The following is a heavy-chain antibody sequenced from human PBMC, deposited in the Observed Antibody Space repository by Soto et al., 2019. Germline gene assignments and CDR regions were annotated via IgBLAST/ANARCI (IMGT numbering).Heavy chain of an antibody. D-gene: IGHD3-22*01. CDR2: IYYSGST. CDR1: GGSISSYY. Sequence: SETLSLTCTVSGGSISSYYWSWIRQPPGKGLEWIGYIYYSGSTNYNPSLKSRVTISVDTSKNQFSLKLSSVTAADTAVYYCAINVYYDSSGYHHAFDYWGQGTLVTVSS. CDR3: AINVYYDSSGYHHAFDY. V-gene: IGHV4-59*01. J-gene: IGHJ4*02.